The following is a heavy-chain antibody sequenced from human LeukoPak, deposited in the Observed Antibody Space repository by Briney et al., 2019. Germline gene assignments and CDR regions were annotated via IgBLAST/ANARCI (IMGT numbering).Heavy chain of an antibody. CDR2: ISYDGSNK. J-gene: IGHJ6*02. CDR3: ARGRLRFLEWLLPSGMDV. D-gene: IGHD3-3*01. CDR1: GFTFSSYA. Sequence: PGRSLRLSCAASGFTFSSYAMHWVRQAPGKGLEWVAVISYDGSNKYYADSVKGRFTISRDNSKNTLYLQMNSLRAEDTAVYYCARGRLRFLEWLLPSGMDVWGQGTTVTVSS. V-gene: IGHV3-30-3*01.